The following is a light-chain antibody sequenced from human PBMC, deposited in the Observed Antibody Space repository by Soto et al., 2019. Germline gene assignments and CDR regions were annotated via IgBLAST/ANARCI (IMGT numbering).Light chain of an antibody. CDR2: ETS. CDR3: QQVTAGPLT. CDR1: HDIRIH. Sequence: DIQLTQSPSFLSASVGDRVTITCRATHDIRIHLAWYQQKPGRAPKLLISETSTLQSGVPSRFSGSRFGTEFTRTVTSLQPEDLATYYCQQVTAGPLTFGGGTKVEIK. V-gene: IGKV1-9*01. J-gene: IGKJ4*01.